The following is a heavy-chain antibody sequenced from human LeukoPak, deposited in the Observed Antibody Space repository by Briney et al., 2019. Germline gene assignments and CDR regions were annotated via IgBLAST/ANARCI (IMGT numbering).Heavy chain of an antibody. CDR3: ARDSGSGPPFDY. CDR2: IYYSGST. CDR1: GGSISSYY. J-gene: IGHJ4*02. V-gene: IGHV4-59*12. D-gene: IGHD2-15*01. Sequence: PSETLSLACTVSGGSISSYYWSWIRQPPGKGLEWIGYIYYSGSTNYNPSLKSRVTISVDTSKNQFSLKLSSVTAADTAVYYCARDSGSGPPFDYWGQGTLVTVSS.